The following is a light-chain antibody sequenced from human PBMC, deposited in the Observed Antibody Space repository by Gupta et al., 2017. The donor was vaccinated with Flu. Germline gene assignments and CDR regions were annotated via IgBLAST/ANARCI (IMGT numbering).Light chain of an antibody. CDR1: RSNVGSNY. V-gene: IGLV1-47*01. CDR2: RHT. J-gene: IGLJ3*02. Sequence: QSVLPQPPSAPATPGQGVAVSCSGSRSNVGSNYVYWYPQVPGTAPNLLIFRHTKRPSGVSDRFSGSRSGTSASLDISDLRSEDEADYYGAAWDDCRRGQVFGGGTKLTVL. CDR3: AAWDDCRRGQV.